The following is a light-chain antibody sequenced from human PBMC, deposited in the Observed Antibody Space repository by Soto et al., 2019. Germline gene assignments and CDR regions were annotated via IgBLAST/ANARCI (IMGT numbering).Light chain of an antibody. Sequence: EIVLTQSPGTLSLSPGERATLSCRASQSVGSSYLAWYQQKPGQAPRLLIYGASSRATGIPDRFSGSGSCTDFTLTISRLEPEDFALYSCQQYGTSPRTFGQGTKLEIK. CDR3: QQYGTSPRT. CDR1: QSVGSSY. V-gene: IGKV3-20*01. CDR2: GAS. J-gene: IGKJ2*01.